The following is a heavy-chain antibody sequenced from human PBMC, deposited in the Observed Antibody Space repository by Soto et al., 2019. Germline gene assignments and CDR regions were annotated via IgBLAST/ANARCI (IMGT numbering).Heavy chain of an antibody. V-gene: IGHV3-23*01. CDR2: ISGSGGST. D-gene: IGHD2-15*01. CDR3: AKRLGYCSGGSCYGYYFDY. CDR1: GFTFSSYA. J-gene: IGHJ4*02. Sequence: GGSLRLSCAASGFTFSSYAMSWVRQAPGKGLEWVSAISGSGGSTYYADSVKGRFTISRDNSKNTLYLQMNSLRAEDTAVYYCAKRLGYCSGGSCYGYYFDYWGQGTLVTVSS.